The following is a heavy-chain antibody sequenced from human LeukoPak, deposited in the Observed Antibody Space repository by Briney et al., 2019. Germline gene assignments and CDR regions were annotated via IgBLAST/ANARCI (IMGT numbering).Heavy chain of an antibody. J-gene: IGHJ5*02. CDR1: GGFVTNYY. V-gene: IGHV4-59*02. Sequence: SETLSLTCTVSGGFVTNYYWSWIRKPPGKGLEWIGYISYSGSNNYNPSLKSRVTISVDTSKNHFSLKLSSVAAADTAMYYCARARGYDCGYDNYVKNSWFDPWGQGTLVTVSS. CDR2: ISYSGSN. CDR3: ARARGYDCGYDNYVKNSWFDP. D-gene: IGHD5-12*01.